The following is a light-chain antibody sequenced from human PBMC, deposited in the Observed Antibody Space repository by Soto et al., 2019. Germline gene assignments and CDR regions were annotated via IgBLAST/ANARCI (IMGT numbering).Light chain of an antibody. J-gene: IGKJ5*01. V-gene: IGKV3-11*01. CDR2: DAS. CDR1: LRVSSY. CDR3: QQRINWPPIT. Sequence: EIVLTQSPATLSLSPGDRATLSWRASLRVSSYLAWCQQKPGQTPRLLIYDASIRATGIPARFSGSGSGTDFTLSISSLEPEDFSVFFCQQRINWPPITFGQGTRL.